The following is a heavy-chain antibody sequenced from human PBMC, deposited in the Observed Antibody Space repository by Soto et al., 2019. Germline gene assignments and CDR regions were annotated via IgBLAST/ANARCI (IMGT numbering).Heavy chain of an antibody. V-gene: IGHV1-2*04. CDR3: ARNPNNGRAGVYGIGV. CDR1: GYTFSDSY. J-gene: IGHJ6*02. CDR2: IAADSGDT. D-gene: IGHD1-26*01. Sequence: QVQLVQSGAEAKKPGASLKVSCKASGYTFSDSYIHWVRQAPGQGLEWMGWIAADSGDTKYAEKQQSWVTMTLTTSTNTACVELDCLRPDETALYCCARNPNNGRAGVYGIGVGGQGTTVTVSS.